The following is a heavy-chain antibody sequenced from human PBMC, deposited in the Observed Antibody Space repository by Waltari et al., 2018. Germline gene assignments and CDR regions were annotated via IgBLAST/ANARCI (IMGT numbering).Heavy chain of an antibody. J-gene: IGHJ6*03. CDR3: AREGPQLSDYMDV. V-gene: IGHV3-74*01. CDR2: INKDGSSI. CDR1: GFPFSNSW. Sequence: EVQLVESGGRLVPPGGSLRISCACSGFPFSNSWMHWVRQAPGKGLVWVSRINKDGSSISYADSVEGRFTISRDNAKKTLYLQMNSLRAEDTGVYYCAREGPQLSDYMDVWGKGTTVNVSS. D-gene: IGHD2-15*01.